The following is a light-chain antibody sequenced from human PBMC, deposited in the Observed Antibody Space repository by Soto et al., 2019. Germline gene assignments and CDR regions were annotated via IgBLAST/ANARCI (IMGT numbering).Light chain of an antibody. J-gene: IGLJ1*01. CDR3: LSFTTTSTHV. V-gene: IGLV2-14*01. Sequence: PASRGRAPRQSITISCTGTSSDIGAYDYVSWFQQHPGKAPKLMISEVNNRPSGVSNRFSGSKSGNTAYLTISGLQVEDEAEYFCLSFTTTSTHVFGTGTKVTVL. CDR2: EVN. CDR1: SSDIGAYDY.